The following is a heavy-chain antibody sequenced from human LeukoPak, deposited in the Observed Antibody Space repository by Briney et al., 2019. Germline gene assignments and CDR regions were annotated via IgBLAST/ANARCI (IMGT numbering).Heavy chain of an antibody. CDR2: IYPGDSDT. D-gene: IGHD3-10*01. Sequence: GESLKISCKSSGYSFTNYRIGWVRQMPGKGLEWMGIIYPGDSDTRYRPSFQGQVTISVDKSISTAYLQWSSLKASDSAIYYCAKVIRGSSWSLDYWGQGTLVTVSS. CDR1: GYSFTNYR. CDR3: AKVIRGSSWSLDY. J-gene: IGHJ4*02. V-gene: IGHV5-51*01.